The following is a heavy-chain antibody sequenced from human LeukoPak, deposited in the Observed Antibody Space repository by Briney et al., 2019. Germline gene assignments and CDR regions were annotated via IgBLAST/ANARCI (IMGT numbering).Heavy chain of an antibody. Sequence: GESLKISCKGSGYRFTTYWIGWVRQMPGKGLECMGIIYPGDSDTRYSPSFQGQVTISVDKSISTAYLHWSSLEASDTAMYYCARLIDDSSSYYFDYWGQGTLVTVSS. D-gene: IGHD3-22*01. CDR2: IYPGDSDT. CDR1: GYRFTTYW. V-gene: IGHV5-51*01. CDR3: ARLIDDSSSYYFDY. J-gene: IGHJ4*02.